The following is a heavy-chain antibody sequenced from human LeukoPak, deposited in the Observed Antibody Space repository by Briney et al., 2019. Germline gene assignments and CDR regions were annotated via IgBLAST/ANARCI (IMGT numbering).Heavy chain of an antibody. J-gene: IGHJ4*02. D-gene: IGHD3-16*01. CDR2: IRFDRGTQ. CDR1: GYTFRDYS. CDR3: ARDWAWASDY. Sequence: GGSLRLSCAASGYTFRDYSVNWVRQAPGKGLEWVAFIRFDRGTQSYADAVTGRFIISSDNSKNTLYLHLNSLRAEDTALYFCARDWAWASDYWGQGSLVTVSS. V-gene: IGHV3-30*02.